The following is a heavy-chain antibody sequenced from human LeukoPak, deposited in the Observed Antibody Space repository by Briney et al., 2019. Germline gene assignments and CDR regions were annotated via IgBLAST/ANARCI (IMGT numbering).Heavy chain of an antibody. J-gene: IGHJ4*02. CDR3: AADRGYYYGSETDYFDY. CDR2: IVVGSGNT. V-gene: IGHV1-58*01. D-gene: IGHD3-10*01. Sequence: SVKVSCKASGFTFTSSAVQWVRQARGQRLEWIGWIVVGSGNTNYAQKFQERVTITRDMSTSTAYMELSSLRSEDTAVYYCAADRGYYYGSETDYFDYWGQGTLVTVSS. CDR1: GFTFTSSA.